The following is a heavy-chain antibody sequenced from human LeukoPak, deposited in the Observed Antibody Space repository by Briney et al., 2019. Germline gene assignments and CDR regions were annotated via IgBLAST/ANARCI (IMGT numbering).Heavy chain of an antibody. CDR1: GFTFSSYG. Sequence: GGSLRLSCAASGFTFSSYGMHWVRQAPGKGLEWVAVIWYDGSNKYYADSVKGRFTISRDNSKNTLYLQMNSLRAEDTAVYYCASPAGLREFQYWGQGTLVTVSS. CDR2: IWYDGSNK. CDR3: ASPAGLREFQY. D-gene: IGHD3-10*01. J-gene: IGHJ1*01. V-gene: IGHV3-33*01.